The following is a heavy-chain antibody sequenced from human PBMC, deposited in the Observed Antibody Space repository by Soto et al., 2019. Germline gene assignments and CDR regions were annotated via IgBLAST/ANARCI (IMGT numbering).Heavy chain of an antibody. J-gene: IGHJ4*02. Sequence: EVQLLESGGDLVQPGGSLRLSCVASGFSFSNYAMSWVRQVPGKGLEWVSVISGRDDSTYYADSVKGRFTISRDNSKNTLYLQMNSLRAEDTAISDCARDRERDAWYEDYWGQGTLVNVSS. CDR1: GFSFSNYA. CDR2: ISGRDDST. D-gene: IGHD6-13*01. CDR3: ARDRERDAWYEDY. V-gene: IGHV3-23*01.